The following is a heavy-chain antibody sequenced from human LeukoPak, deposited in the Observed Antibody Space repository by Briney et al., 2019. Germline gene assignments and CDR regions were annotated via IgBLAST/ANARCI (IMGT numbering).Heavy chain of an antibody. J-gene: IGHJ6*02. CDR1: GGSISSGSYY. CDR3: ARVVIAERELSTYYYYYYGMDV. D-gene: IGHD3-16*02. V-gene: IGHV4-61*01. Sequence: PSETLSLTCTVSGGSISSGSYYWSWIRQPPGKGLEWIGYIYYSGSTNYNPSLKSRVTISVDTSKNQFSLKLSSVTAADTAVYYCARVVIAERELSTYYYYYYGMDVWGQGTTVTVSS. CDR2: IYYSGST.